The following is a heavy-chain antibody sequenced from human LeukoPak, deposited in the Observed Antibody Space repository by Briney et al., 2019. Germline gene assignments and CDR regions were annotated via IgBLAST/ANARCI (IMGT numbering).Heavy chain of an antibody. CDR2: IIPIFGTA. CDR1: GGTFSSYA. Sequence: ASVKVSCKASGGTFSSYAISWVRQAPGQGLEWMGGIIPIFGTANYAQKFQGRVANTTDESTSTAYMELSSLRSEDTAVYYCARSVEAQFYNWFDPWGQGTLVTVSS. CDR3: ARSVEAQFYNWFDP. V-gene: IGHV1-69*05. J-gene: IGHJ5*02. D-gene: IGHD6-19*01.